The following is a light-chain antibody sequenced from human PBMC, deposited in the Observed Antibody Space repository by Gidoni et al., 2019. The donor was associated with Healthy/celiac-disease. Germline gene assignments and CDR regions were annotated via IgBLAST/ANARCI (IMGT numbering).Light chain of an antibody. J-gene: IGKJ2*04. Sequence: DIVMTQSPDSLAVSLGERATINCKSSQSVLYSSNNKNYLDWYQQKPGQPPKLLIYWASTRESGVPDRFSCSGSGTAFTLTIRSLQAEDVAVYYCQQYYSTPCSFGQGTKLEIK. CDR3: QQYYSTPCS. CDR1: QSVLYSSNNKNY. CDR2: WAS. V-gene: IGKV4-1*01.